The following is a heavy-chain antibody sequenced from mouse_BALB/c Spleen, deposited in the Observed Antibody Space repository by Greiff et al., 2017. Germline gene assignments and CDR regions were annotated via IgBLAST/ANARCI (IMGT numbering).Heavy chain of an antibody. CDR3: ARGGNYPAWFAY. D-gene: IGHD2-1*01. Sequence: VQLQQSGAELVKPGASVKLSCTASGFNIKDTYMHWVKQRPEQGLEWIGRIDPANGNTKYDPKFQGKATITADTSSNTAYLQLSSLTSEDTAVYYCARGGNYPAWFAYWGQGTLVTVSA. CDR1: GFNIKDTY. CDR2: IDPANGNT. V-gene: IGHV14-3*02. J-gene: IGHJ3*01.